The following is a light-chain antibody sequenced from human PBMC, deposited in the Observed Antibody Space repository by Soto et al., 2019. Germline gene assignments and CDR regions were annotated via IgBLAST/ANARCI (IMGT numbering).Light chain of an antibody. CDR1: QSVSSN. J-gene: IGKJ2*01. Sequence: EIVMTQSPATLSVFPGERATLSCRASQSVSSNLVWYQQKPGQAPKLLIYNTFTRATDIPVRFSGSGSGTEFTLTISSLQSEDLAVYYCQQYNNWPYTFGQGTKLEI. V-gene: IGKV3-15*01. CDR3: QQYNNWPYT. CDR2: NTF.